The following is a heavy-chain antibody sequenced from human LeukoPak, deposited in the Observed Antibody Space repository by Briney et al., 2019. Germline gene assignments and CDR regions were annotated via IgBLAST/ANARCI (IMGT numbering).Heavy chain of an antibody. J-gene: IGHJ6*03. CDR2: IKQDGSEK. Sequence: GGSLRLSCAASGFTFSSYWMSWVRQAPGKGLEWVANIKQDGSEKYYVDSVKGRFTISRDNAKNSLYLQMNSLRAEDTAVYYCARDLREPAVSYYMDVWGKGTTVTVS. CDR1: GFTFSSYW. D-gene: IGHD2-2*01. V-gene: IGHV3-7*01. CDR3: ARDLREPAVSYYMDV.